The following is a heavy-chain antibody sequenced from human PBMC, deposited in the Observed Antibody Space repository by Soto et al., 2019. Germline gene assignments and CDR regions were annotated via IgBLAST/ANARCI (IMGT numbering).Heavy chain of an antibody. D-gene: IGHD3-10*01. Sequence: EVQLVESGGGLVQPGRSLRLSCAASGFTFDDYAMHWVRQAPGKGLEWGSGISWNSGSIGYADSVKGRFTISRDNAKNSLYLHMNSLRAEDTALYYCAKGIMVRGVRHYYYGMDVWGQGTTVTVSS. CDR3: AKGIMVRGVRHYYYGMDV. CDR1: GFTFDDYA. V-gene: IGHV3-9*01. J-gene: IGHJ6*02. CDR2: ISWNSGSI.